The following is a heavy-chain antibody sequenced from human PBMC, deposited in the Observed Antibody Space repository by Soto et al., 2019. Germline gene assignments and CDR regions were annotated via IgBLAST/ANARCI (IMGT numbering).Heavy chain of an antibody. J-gene: IGHJ6*02. CDR2: ISRDGDSR. CDR3: ARPNGESIHYYHGMDV. V-gene: IGHV3-11*01. CDR1: GFTFSDYY. Sequence: QVQLVESGGGLVKPGGSLRLSCAASGFTFSDYYMAWIRQAPGKGLEYVSYISRDGDSRYYADSVKGRFTISRDNAKNSLSLQINSLRAEDTAFYYCARPNGESIHYYHGMDVWGQGTTVTVSS. D-gene: IGHD3-10*01.